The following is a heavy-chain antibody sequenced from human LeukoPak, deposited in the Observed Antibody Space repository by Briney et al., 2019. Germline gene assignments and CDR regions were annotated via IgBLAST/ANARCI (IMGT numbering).Heavy chain of an antibody. CDR1: GFTFSNYW. D-gene: IGHD3-16*02. J-gene: IGHJ4*02. Sequence: GGSLRLSCAASGFTFSNYWMHWIRRAPGKGLVWVSRINSDGSSISYADSVKGRFTISRDNAKNTVYLQMNSLRVEDTAVYYCARDYEYVWGSYRPLDYFNYWGQGTLVTVSS. CDR2: INSDGSSI. CDR3: ARDYEYVWGSYRPLDYFNY. V-gene: IGHV3-74*01.